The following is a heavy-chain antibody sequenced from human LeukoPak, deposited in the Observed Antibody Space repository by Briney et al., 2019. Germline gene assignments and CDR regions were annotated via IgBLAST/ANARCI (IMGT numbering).Heavy chain of an antibody. CDR2: IYPGDSDT. J-gene: IGHJ5*02. D-gene: IGHD2-2*02. CDR1: GYSFTSYW. V-gene: IGHV5-51*01. CDR3: ARRYCSSTSCYTAPGWFDP. Sequence: GESLKISCKGSGYSFTSYWIGWVRQMPGKGLEWMGIIYPGDSDTRYSPSSQGQVTISADKSISTAYLQWSSLKASDTAMYYCARRYCSSTSCYTAPGWFDPWGQGTLVTVSS.